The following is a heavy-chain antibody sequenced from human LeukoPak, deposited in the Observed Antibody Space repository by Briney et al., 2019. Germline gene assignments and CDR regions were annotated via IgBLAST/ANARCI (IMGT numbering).Heavy chain of an antibody. Sequence: PSETLSLTCAVYGGSFSGYYWSWIGQPPGKGLEWIGEVNHSGSTNYNPSLKSRVTMSVDTSKNQFSLKLSPVTAADTAVYYCARGEAAAGPMDYMDVWDTGATVTVSS. J-gene: IGHJ6*03. V-gene: IGHV4-34*01. CDR2: VNHSGST. D-gene: IGHD6-13*01. CDR3: ARGEAAAGPMDYMDV. CDR1: GGSFSGYY.